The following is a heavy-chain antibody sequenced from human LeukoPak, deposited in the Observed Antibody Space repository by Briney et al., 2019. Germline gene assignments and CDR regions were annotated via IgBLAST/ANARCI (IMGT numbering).Heavy chain of an antibody. V-gene: IGHV1-2*04. CDR3: VLWFGELRYYYGMDV. CDR2: INPNSGGT. D-gene: IGHD3-10*01. CDR1: GYTFTGYY. J-gene: IGHJ6*02. Sequence: GASVKVSCKASGYTFTGYYMHWVRQAPGQGLEWMGWINPNSGGTNYAQKFQDWVTMTRDTSISTAYMELSRLRSEDTAVYYCVLWFGELRYYYGMDVWGQGTTVTVSS.